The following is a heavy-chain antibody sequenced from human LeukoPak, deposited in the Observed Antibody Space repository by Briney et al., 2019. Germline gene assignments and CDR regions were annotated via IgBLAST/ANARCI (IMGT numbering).Heavy chain of an antibody. Sequence: SETLSLTCTVSGGSISSSSYYWGWIRQPPGKGLEWIGSIYYSGSTYYNPSLKSRVTISVDTSKNQFSLKLSSVTAADTAVYYCARQERWLLPTGYWGQGTLVTVSS. D-gene: IGHD5-24*01. J-gene: IGHJ4*02. CDR1: GGSISSSSYY. CDR3: ARQERWLLPTGY. V-gene: IGHV4-39*01. CDR2: IYYSGST.